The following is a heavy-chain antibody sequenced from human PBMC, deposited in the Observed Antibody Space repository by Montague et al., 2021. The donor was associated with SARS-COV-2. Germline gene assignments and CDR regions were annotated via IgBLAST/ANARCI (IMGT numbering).Heavy chain of an antibody. CDR3: ARSVVGGTYRHTRWFDP. CDR2: IYYSGVA. Sequence: SETLSLTCTVSGDSMRSSYWNWIRQPPGKGLEYIGYIYYSGVANYNPSLRSRVTISLDTSKNQFSLNLRSVTAADTAVYYCARSVVGGTYRHTRWFDPWGQGTLVTVSS. J-gene: IGHJ5*02. V-gene: IGHV4-59*13. D-gene: IGHD3-16*02. CDR1: GDSMRSSY.